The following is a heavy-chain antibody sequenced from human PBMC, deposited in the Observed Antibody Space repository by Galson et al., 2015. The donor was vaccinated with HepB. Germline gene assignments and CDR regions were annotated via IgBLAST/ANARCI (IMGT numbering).Heavy chain of an antibody. CDR3: AQAARDSAYGLDV. CDR2: ISYDGSNK. V-gene: IGHV3-30*18. D-gene: IGHD4-11*01. J-gene: IGHJ6*02. Sequence: SLRLSCAASGFTFSSYGMHWVRQAPGKGLEWVAGISYDGSNKYYADSVKGRFTISRDNSKNTLYLQMNSLRAEDTAVYYCAQAARDSAYGLDVWGQGTTVTVSS. CDR1: GFTFSSYG.